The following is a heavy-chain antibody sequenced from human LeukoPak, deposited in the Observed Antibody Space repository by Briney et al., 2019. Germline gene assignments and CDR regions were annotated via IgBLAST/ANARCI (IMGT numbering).Heavy chain of an antibody. J-gene: IGHJ6*03. CDR1: GFTFSNVW. V-gene: IGHV3-15*01. Sequence: PGGSLRLSCTASGFTFSNVWMSWVRQTPGKGLEWVGRIKRKSDGGTTEYAAPVKGRFTISRDDSKDTLYLQMNSLKTEDTDVYYCTTEERTYYYYMDVWGKGTTVTLSS. CDR2: IKRKSDGGTT. CDR3: TTEERTYYYYMDV. D-gene: IGHD6-25*01.